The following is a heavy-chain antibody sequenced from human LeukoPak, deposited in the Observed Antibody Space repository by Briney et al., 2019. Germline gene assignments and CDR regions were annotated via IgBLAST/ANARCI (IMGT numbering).Heavy chain of an antibody. CDR1: GFTFGDYA. J-gene: IGHJ6*03. Sequence: GGSLRLSCTASGFTFGDYAMSWFRQAPGKGLEWVGFIRSKAYGGTTEYAASVKGRFTISRDDSKSIAYLQMNSLKTEDTAVYYCTRRARGYSGYDQYYYMDVWGKGTTVTVSS. V-gene: IGHV3-49*03. CDR2: IRSKAYGGTT. CDR3: TRRARGYSGYDQYYYMDV. D-gene: IGHD5-12*01.